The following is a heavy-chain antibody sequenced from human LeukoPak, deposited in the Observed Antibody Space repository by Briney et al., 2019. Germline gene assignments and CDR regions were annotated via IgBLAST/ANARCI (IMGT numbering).Heavy chain of an antibody. V-gene: IGHV3-53*01. J-gene: IGHJ3*02. D-gene: IGHD3-22*01. CDR3: ARGPLVVVDDAFDI. Sequence: GGSLRLSCAASGFTVSSNYMSWVRQAPGKGLEWVSVIYSGGSTYYADSVKGRFTISRDNSKNTLYLQMNSLRAEDTAVYYCARGPLVVVDDAFDIWGQGTMVTVSS. CDR2: IYSGGST. CDR1: GFTVSSNY.